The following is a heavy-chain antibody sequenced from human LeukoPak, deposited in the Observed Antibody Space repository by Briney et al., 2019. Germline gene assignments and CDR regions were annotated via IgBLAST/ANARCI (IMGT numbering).Heavy chain of an antibody. CDR2: ISGSGGST. CDR3: AKLPQDYGDYAYYYYYGMDV. Sequence: GGSLRLSCAASGFTFSSYAMSWVRQAPGKGLEWVSAISGSGGSTYYADSVKGRFTISRDNSKDTLYLQMNSLRAEDTAVYYCAKLPQDYGDYAYYYYYGMDVWGQGTTVTVSS. V-gene: IGHV3-23*01. J-gene: IGHJ6*02. CDR1: GFTFSSYA. D-gene: IGHD4-17*01.